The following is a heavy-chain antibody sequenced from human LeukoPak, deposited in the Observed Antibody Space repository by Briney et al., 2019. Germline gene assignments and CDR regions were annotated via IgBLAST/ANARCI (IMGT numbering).Heavy chain of an antibody. CDR1: GYTLTELS. D-gene: IGHD2-21*01. CDR2: FDPEDGET. J-gene: IGHJ3*02. CDR3: ATDGGEAGDAFDI. V-gene: IGHV1-24*01. Sequence: ASVKVSCKVSGYTLTELSMHWVRQAPGKGLEWMGGFDPEDGETIYAQKFQGRVTMTEDTSTDTAYMELSGLRSEDTAVYYCATDGGEAGDAFDIWGQGTMVTVSS.